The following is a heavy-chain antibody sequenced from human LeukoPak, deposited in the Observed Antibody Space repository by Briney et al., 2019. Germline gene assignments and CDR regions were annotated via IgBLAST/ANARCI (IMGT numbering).Heavy chain of an antibody. CDR2: IYYSGST. CDR3: ARLLERWLLPSRVDY. CDR1: GGSISSSSYY. V-gene: IGHV4-39*01. J-gene: IGHJ4*02. Sequence: PSETLSLTCTVSGGSISSSSYYWGWIRQPPGKGLGWIGSIYYSGSTYYNPSLKSRVTISVDTSKNQLSLKLSSVTAADTAVYYCARLLERWLLPSRVDYWGQGTLVTVSS. D-gene: IGHD1-1*01.